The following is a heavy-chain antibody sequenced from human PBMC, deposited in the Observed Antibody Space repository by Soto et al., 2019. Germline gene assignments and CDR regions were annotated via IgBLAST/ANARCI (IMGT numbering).Heavy chain of an antibody. Sequence: QVQLVQSGAEVQKPGSSVKVSCKASGGTFSSYTISWVRQAPGQGLEWMGRLIPILGIANNAQKFQGRVTITADKSASTAYMELSSLRSEDTAVYYCASCNKLGWCDYLGQVTLVTVSS. CDR1: GGTFSSYT. CDR3: ASCNKLGWCDY. D-gene: IGHD2-15*01. J-gene: IGHJ4*02. V-gene: IGHV1-69*02. CDR2: LIPILGIA.